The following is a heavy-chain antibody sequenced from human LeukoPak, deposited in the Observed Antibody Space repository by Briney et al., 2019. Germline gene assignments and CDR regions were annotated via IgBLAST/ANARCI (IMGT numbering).Heavy chain of an antibody. J-gene: IGHJ4*02. Sequence: GGSLRLSCAASGFTFSSYDMHWIRQAPGKGLEWVASIHFDGGIEYYADSVKRRFTISRDNSKYTLYLQMSSLKTEDTAVYYCANYGSGTSDHWGQGTLVTVSS. CDR2: IHFDGGIE. CDR3: ANYGSGTSDH. CDR1: GFTFSSYD. D-gene: IGHD3-10*01. V-gene: IGHV3-30*02.